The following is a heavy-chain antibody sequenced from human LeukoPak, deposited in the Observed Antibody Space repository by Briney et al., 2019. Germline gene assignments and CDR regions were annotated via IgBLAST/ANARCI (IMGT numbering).Heavy chain of an antibody. V-gene: IGHV1-46*01. J-gene: IGHJ4*02. Sequence: ASGKVSSTASAYTFTNYYIHWLRQAPGQGLEWMGRIDPSGDSTNYAQKFQGRVTITRDTSTSTAYMELRSLRSDDTAVYYCARWEVATIYFDYWGQGTLVTVSS. D-gene: IGHD5-12*01. CDR3: ARWEVATIYFDY. CDR2: IDPSGDST. CDR1: AYTFTNYY.